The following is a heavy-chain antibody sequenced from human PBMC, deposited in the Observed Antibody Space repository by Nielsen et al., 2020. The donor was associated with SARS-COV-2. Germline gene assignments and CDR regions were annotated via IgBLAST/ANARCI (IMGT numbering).Heavy chain of an antibody. V-gene: IGHV4-59*12. J-gene: IGHJ5*02. Sequence: WIRQPPGKGLEWIGYIYYSGSTNYNPSLKSRVTISVDTSKNQFSLKLSPVTAADTSVYYCARGRGGLCSGGSCYRPPNENKRNWFDPWGQGTLVTVSS. CDR3: ARGRGGLCSGGSCYRPPNENKRNWFDP. CDR2: IYYSGST. D-gene: IGHD2-15*01.